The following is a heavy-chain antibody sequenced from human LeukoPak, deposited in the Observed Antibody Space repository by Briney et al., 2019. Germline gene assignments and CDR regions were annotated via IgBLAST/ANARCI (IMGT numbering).Heavy chain of an antibody. D-gene: IGHD2-8*01. Sequence: SETLSLTCTVSRGSVSSSTYYWSWVRQPPGKGLEWIASIYYTGSSYYNPSLKSRVTISLDMSKNEFFLTMTSVTAADTAVYFCTAEKNGSPHYWGQGTQVTVSS. CDR3: TAEKNGSPHY. CDR2: IYYTGSS. V-gene: IGHV4-39*07. J-gene: IGHJ4*02. CDR1: RGSVSSSTYY.